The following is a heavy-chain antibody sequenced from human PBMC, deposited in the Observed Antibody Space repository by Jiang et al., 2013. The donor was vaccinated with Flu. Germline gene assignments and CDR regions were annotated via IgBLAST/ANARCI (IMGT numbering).Heavy chain of an antibody. CDR1: GDFVSSNRVT. CDR2: TYFRSQWNY. Sequence: SQTLSLTCAISGDFVSSNRVTWTWIRQSPSRGLEWLGRTYFRSQWNYDYAISLGGRMTITPDTSKNQFSLQLNSVTPEDTAVYYCARDGTFIAAYNYWGQGTLVTVSS. J-gene: IGHJ4*02. V-gene: IGHV6-1*01. CDR3: ARDGTFIAAYNY. D-gene: IGHD6-13*01.